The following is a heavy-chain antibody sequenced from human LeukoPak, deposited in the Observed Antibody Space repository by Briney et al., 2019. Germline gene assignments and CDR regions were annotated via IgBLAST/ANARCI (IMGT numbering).Heavy chain of an antibody. CDR3: ARHLAGRMAWYFDY. J-gene: IGHJ4*02. V-gene: IGHV1-2*06. CDR1: GYTFTGYY. CDR2: INPNSGGT. Sequence: GASVKVSCKASGYTFTGYYMHWVRQAPGQGLEWMGRINPNSGGTNYAQKFQGRVTTTRDTSISTAYMELSRLRSDDTAVYYCARHLAGRMAWYFDYWGQGTLVTVSS. D-gene: IGHD6-13*01.